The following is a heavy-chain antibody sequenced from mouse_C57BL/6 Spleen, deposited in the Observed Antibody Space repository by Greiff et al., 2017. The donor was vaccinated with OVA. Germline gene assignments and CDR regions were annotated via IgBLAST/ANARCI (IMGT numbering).Heavy chain of an antibody. D-gene: IGHD1-1*01. CDR3: ARLLLRYHDV. V-gene: IGHV1-19*01. CDR1: GYTFTDYY. Sequence: EVQLQQSGPVLVKPGASVKMSCKASGYTFTDYYMNWVKQSHGKSLEWIGVINPYNGGTSYNQKFKGKATLTVDKSSSTAYMELNSLTSEDSAVYYCARLLLRYHDVWGTGTTVTVSS. J-gene: IGHJ1*03. CDR2: INPYNGGT.